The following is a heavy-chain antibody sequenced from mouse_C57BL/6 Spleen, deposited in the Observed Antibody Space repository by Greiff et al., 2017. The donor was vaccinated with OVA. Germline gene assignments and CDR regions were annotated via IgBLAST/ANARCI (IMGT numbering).Heavy chain of an antibody. CDR2: IYPGDGDT. J-gene: IGHJ3*01. Sequence: VKLQQSGPELVKPGASVKISCKASGYAFSSSWMNWVKQRPGKGLEWIGRIYPGDGDTNYNGKFKGKATLTADKSSSTAYMQLSSLTSEDSAVYFCAREGYWFAYWGQGTLVTVSA. V-gene: IGHV1-82*01. CDR1: GYAFSSSW. CDR3: AREGYWFAY.